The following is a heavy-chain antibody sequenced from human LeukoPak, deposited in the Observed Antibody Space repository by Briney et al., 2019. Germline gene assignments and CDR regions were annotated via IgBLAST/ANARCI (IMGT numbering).Heavy chain of an antibody. CDR3: ARLVVWGYYYGMDV. V-gene: IGHV4-39*07. D-gene: IGHD7-27*01. J-gene: IGHJ6*02. CDR2: VYRSGSA. Sequence: SETLSLTCIVSGVSVSTSNYYWGWIRQPPGMGLEWIGSVYRSGSASYNPSLKSRVTISVDTSKNQFSLKLSSVTAADTAVYYCARLVVWGYYYGMDVWGQGTTVTVSS. CDR1: GVSVSTSNYY.